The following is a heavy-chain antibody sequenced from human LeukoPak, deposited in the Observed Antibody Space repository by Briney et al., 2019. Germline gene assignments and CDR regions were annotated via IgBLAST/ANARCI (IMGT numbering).Heavy chain of an antibody. J-gene: IGHJ6*02. V-gene: IGHV3-23*01. CDR1: GFTFSSYA. Sequence: PGGSLRLSCAASGFTFSSYAMSWARQAPGKGLEWVSAISGSGGSTNYADSVKGRFTISRDNSKNTLYLQMNSLRAEDTAVYYCAKVALNYYGSGSYYGMDVWGQGTTVTVSS. CDR3: AKVALNYYGSGSYYGMDV. D-gene: IGHD3-10*01. CDR2: ISGSGGST.